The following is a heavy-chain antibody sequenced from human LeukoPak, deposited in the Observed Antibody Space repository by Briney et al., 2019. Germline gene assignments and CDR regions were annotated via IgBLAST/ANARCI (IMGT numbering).Heavy chain of an antibody. CDR1: GFTFSSYA. Sequence: GGSLRLSCAASGFTFSSYAMHWVRQAPGKGLEWVSSISSSSSYIYYADSVKGRFTISRDNAKNSLYLQMNSLRAEDTAVYYCARATSDYGDYGFDYWGQGTLVTVSS. CDR2: ISSSSSYI. J-gene: IGHJ4*02. V-gene: IGHV3-21*01. CDR3: ARATSDYGDYGFDY. D-gene: IGHD4-17*01.